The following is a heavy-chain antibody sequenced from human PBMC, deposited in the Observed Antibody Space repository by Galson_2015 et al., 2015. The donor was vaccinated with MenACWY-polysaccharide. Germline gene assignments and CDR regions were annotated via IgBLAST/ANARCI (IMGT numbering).Heavy chain of an antibody. CDR2: ISTYNGNT. D-gene: IGHD2-2*01. J-gene: IGHJ4*02. CDR3: ARDFRSSCYLIDY. Sequence: SVKVSCKASGYTFTSYGISWVRQAPGQGLEWMGWISTYNGNTNYAQMLQGRVTMTTDTSASTAYMELRSLRSDDTAVYYCARDFRSSCYLIDYWGQGTLVTVSS. CDR1: GYTFTSYG. V-gene: IGHV1-18*01.